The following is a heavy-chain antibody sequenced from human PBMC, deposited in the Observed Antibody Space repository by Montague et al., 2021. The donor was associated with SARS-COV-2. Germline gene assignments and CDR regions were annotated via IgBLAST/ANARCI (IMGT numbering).Heavy chain of an antibody. CDR1: GFTFGDYT. Sequence: SLRLSCAASGFTFGDYTMNWVRQAPGKGMEWLSYIHSNGRIFYGDSVKGRSSVSRDDAKNSLYLQMTSLSAEDTALYFCVRDENWAFGVWGQGTMVTVSS. V-gene: IGHV3-69-1*01. D-gene: IGHD1-1*01. CDR2: IHSNGRI. J-gene: IGHJ3*01. CDR3: VRDENWAFGV.